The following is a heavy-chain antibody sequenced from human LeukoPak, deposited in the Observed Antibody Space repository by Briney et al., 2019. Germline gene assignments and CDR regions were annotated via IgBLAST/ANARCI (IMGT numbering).Heavy chain of an antibody. V-gene: IGHV5-51*01. CDR1: GYSFSSYW. CDR2: INPGDYDA. CDR3: TKAPTSSLSFFDF. D-gene: IGHD5-24*01. J-gene: IGHJ4*02. Sequence: GESLKISCNASGYSFSSYWIGWVRQMPGKGLEWMAIINPGDYDARYSPSFQGQVTVSADRSISTAYMQSSTLKASDTATYYCTKAPTSSLSFFDFWGQGTLVTVSS.